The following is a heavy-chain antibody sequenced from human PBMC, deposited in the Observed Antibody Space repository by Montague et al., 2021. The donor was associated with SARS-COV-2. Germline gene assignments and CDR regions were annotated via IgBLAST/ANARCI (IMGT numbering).Heavy chain of an antibody. D-gene: IGHD3-3*01. CDR3: ARKESRGITIFGVVTASYYFDY. V-gene: IGHV4-39*01. CDR2: IYYSGST. CDR1: GGSISSSSYY. Sequence: SETLSLTCTVSGGSISSSSYYWGWLRQPLRKGLEWFGCIYYSGSTYSNPSLQSRITISADTSKNTLYLKLISVTAADTAVYYCARKESRGITIFGVVTASYYFDYWGQGTLVTASS. J-gene: IGHJ4*02.